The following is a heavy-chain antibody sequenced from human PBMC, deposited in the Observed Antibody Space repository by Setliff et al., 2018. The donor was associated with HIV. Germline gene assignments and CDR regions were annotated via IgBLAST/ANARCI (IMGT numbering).Heavy chain of an antibody. CDR3: ARLGYSGSLVGAFDI. D-gene: IGHD1-26*01. J-gene: IGHJ3*02. CDR2: IYHSGIT. CDR1: GYSISSGYY. Sequence: SETLSLTCTVSGYSISSGYYWGWIRQPPGKGLEWIGSIYHSGITYYNSSLMSRVTISVDTSKNQFSLNLTSVTAADTAVYYCARLGYSGSLVGAFDIWGQGTMVTVSS. V-gene: IGHV4-38-2*02.